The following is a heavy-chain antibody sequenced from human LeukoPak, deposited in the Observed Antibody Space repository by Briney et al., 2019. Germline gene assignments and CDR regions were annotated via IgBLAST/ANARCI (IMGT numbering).Heavy chain of an antibody. J-gene: IGHJ4*02. CDR1: GYTFTSYG. V-gene: IGHV1-18*01. CDR3: AREDCGGDCYPTL. CDR2: ISAYNGNT. Sequence: ASVKVSCKASGYTFTSYGISWGRQAPGQGVEWMGWISAYNGNTNYVQKLQGRVTMTTDTSTSTAYMELRSLRSDDTAVYYCAREDCGGDCYPTLWGQGTLVTVSS. D-gene: IGHD2-21*02.